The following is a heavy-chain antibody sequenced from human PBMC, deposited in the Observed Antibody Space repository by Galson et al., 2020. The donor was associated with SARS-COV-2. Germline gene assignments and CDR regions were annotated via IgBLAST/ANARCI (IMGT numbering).Heavy chain of an antibody. CDR1: GFTFSSYA. D-gene: IGHD1-26*01. Sequence: GESLKISCAASGFTFSSYAMHWVRQAPGKGLEWVAVISYDGSNKYYADSVKGRFTISRDNSKNTLYLQMNSLRAEDTAVYYCARAWAPGGSRSPGYYYYGMDVWGQGTTVTVSS. V-gene: IGHV3-30-3*01. CDR2: ISYDGSNK. CDR3: ARAWAPGGSRSPGYYYYGMDV. J-gene: IGHJ6*02.